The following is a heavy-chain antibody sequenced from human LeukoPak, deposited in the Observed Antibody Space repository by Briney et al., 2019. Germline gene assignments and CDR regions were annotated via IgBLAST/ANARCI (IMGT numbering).Heavy chain of an antibody. J-gene: IGHJ4*02. V-gene: IGHV3-21*01. CDR2: ISRISSYI. Sequence: GASVKVSCKASGYTFTSYGISWVRQAPGKGLEWVSSISRISSYIYYADSAKGRFTISRDNAKNSLYLQMNSLRAEDTAVYYCARGAQVGATTSPSYFDYWGQGTLVTVSS. CDR3: ARGAQVGATTSPSYFDY. D-gene: IGHD1-26*01. CDR1: GYTFTSYG.